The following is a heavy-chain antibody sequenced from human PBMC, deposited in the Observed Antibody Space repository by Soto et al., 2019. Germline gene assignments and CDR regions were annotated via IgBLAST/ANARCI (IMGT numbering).Heavy chain of an antibody. CDR3: ARSPQYYTPGSSPFDY. CDR1: SYVIESGHY. Sequence: SETLSLTCVVSSYVIESGHYWGWVRQPPGKGLEWVGSIYDSGTTYYNPSLRSRVTISADTSKNQFSLSPTSVTAADTAVYYCARSPQYYTPGSSPFDYWGPGTMVTVYS. CDR2: IYDSGTT. J-gene: IGHJ4*03. V-gene: IGHV4-38-2*01. D-gene: IGHD3-3*01.